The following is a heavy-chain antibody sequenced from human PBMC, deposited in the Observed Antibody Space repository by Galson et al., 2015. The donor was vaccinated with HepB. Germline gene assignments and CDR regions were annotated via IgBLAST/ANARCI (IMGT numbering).Heavy chain of an antibody. D-gene: IGHD4/OR15-4a*01. CDR2: VTHHGIAR. CDR3: ARYGADNLGGMHG. J-gene: IGHJ6*04. V-gene: IGHV3-30-3*01. Sequence: LRLSCAASGLNVTTYAVHWCRHPAGKGREWWAAVTHHGIARPYADSVQGRITISRHNPTTTMFLQMTDLTTEDTATYHFARYGADNLGGMHGWGKGITVIVSS. CDR1: GLNVTTYA.